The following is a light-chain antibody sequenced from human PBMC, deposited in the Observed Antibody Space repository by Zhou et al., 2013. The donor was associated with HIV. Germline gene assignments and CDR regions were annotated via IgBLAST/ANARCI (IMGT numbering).Light chain of an antibody. J-gene: IGKJ4*01. CDR1: QSVSSS. CDR3: QQYNNWPRT. V-gene: IGKV3-15*01. Sequence: EIVMTQSPATLSVSPGERATLSCRASQSVSSSLAWYQQKPGQAPRLLIYGASTRATGIPARFSGSGSGTEFTLTISSLQSEDFAVYYCQQYNNWPRTFGGGTEVEIK. CDR2: GAS.